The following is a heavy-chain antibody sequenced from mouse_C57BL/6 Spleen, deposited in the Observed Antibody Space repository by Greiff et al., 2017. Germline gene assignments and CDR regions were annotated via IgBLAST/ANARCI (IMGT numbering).Heavy chain of an antibody. CDR1: GYTFTDHT. CDR2: IYPRDGST. CDR3: ARQSPNYYGSTYFYFDY. D-gene: IGHD1-1*01. V-gene: IGHV1-78*01. Sequence: VQVVESDAELVKPGASVKISCKVSGYTFTDHTIHWMKQRPEQGLEWIGYIYPRDGSTKYNEKFKGKAILTADKSSSTAYMQLNSLTSEDSAVXFCARQSPNYYGSTYFYFDYGGQGTSLTVAS. J-gene: IGHJ2*02.